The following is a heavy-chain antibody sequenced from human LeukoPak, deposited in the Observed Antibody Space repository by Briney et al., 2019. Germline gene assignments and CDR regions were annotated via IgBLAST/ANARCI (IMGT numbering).Heavy chain of an antibody. CDR3: AKDQMTTVFDY. CDR2: ISGGGGST. Sequence: QSGGSLRLSCAASGFTFSSYAMSWVRQAPGKGLEWVSGISGGGGSTYYGDSVKGRFTISRDNSKNTLYLQMNSLRAEDTAVYYCAKDQMTTVFDYWGQGTLVTVSS. D-gene: IGHD4-17*01. CDR1: GFTFSSYA. V-gene: IGHV3-23*01. J-gene: IGHJ4*02.